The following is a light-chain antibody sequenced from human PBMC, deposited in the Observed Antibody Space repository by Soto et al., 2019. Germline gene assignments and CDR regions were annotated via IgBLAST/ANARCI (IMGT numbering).Light chain of an antibody. J-gene: IGKJ1*01. CDR2: WAS. Sequence: EIVMTQSPDSLAVPLGERATINCKSSHSILYSSNSNSKNYLSWYQQKPGQPPKLLIYWASTRESGVPDRFSGSGSGTDFSLTISSLQAEDVAVYYCQQYYSTPRTFGQGTKVEIK. CDR3: QQYYSTPRT. V-gene: IGKV4-1*01. CDR1: HSILYSSNSNSKNY.